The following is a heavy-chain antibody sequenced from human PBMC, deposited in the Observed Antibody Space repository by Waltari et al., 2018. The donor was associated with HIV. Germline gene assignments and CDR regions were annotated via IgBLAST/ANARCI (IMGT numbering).Heavy chain of an antibody. CDR2: IWYEGSQK. CDR1: GFTISSYG. J-gene: IGHJ3*02. CDR3: ARESTGTSAGAFDI. D-gene: IGHD2-2*01. Sequence: QVHLVESGGDVVQHGRSLRLHCEVAGFTISSYGTHWIRQAPGEGLEWVAVIWYEGSQKYYAVSVKGRFTISRDNSKNTLYLQMISLRAEDTAIYYCARESTGTSAGAFDIWGQGTMVTVSS. V-gene: IGHV3-33*01.